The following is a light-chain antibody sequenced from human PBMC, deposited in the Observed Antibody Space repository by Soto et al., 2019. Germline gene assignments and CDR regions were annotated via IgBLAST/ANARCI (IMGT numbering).Light chain of an antibody. Sequence: QSVLTQPPSASGSPGQSVTISRTGTFNDVGGYSYVSWYQQHPGKAPKVIIYEVSNRPSGVYNRFSGSKSGNTASLTISGLQAEDEAYYYCSSFTSSSTGVFGGGTKLTVL. CDR1: FNDVGGYSY. J-gene: IGLJ3*02. CDR3: SSFTSSSTGV. CDR2: EVS. V-gene: IGLV2-14*01.